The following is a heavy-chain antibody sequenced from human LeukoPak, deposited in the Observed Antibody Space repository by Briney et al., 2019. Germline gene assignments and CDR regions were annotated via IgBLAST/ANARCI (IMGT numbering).Heavy chain of an antibody. CDR3: ATSPATGNISFDL. V-gene: IGHV3-74*01. D-gene: IGHD6-13*01. CDR1: GFTFSSYW. Sequence: GGSLRLSCAASGFTFSSYWMHWVRQAPGKGLVWVSRINSDGSSTSYADSVKGRFTISRDNAKNTLYLQMNSLRAEDTAVYYCATSPATGNISFDLWGRGTLVTVSS. CDR2: INSDGSST. J-gene: IGHJ2*01.